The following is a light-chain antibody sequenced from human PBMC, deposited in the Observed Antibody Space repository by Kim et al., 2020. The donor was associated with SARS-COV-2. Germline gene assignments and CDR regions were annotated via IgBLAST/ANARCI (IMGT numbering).Light chain of an antibody. Sequence: APGKTARITCRGNNIGSKSVLWYQQKPGQAPVLVIYYDSDRPSGIPERFSGSNSGNTATLTISRVEAGDEADYYCQVWDSSSDHPVFGGGTQLTVL. CDR3: QVWDSSSDHPV. CDR2: YDS. V-gene: IGLV3-21*04. CDR1: NIGSKS. J-gene: IGLJ3*02.